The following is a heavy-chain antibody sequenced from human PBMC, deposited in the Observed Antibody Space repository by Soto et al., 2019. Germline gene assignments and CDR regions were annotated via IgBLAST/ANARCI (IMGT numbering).Heavy chain of an antibody. CDR3: ARLTPSNCYYETGYYFDC. V-gene: IGHV4-39*01. J-gene: IGHJ4*02. Sequence: SEALCLTCTVSGCFISSSRNYWVWIRQPPGKGLEWIGSIYYSGSTYYNPSLKSRVTISADTPKNQFSLKLSSVTAADTAVYYCARLTPSNCYYETGYYFDCWGQGTLVTVS. D-gene: IGHD3-22*01. CDR1: GCFISSSRNY. CDR2: IYYSGST.